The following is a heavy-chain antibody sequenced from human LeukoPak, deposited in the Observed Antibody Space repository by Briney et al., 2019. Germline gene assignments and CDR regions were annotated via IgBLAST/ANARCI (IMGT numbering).Heavy chain of an antibody. D-gene: IGHD5-24*01. CDR3: ARDRDADGFDY. CDR1: GFTFNTYS. J-gene: IGHJ4*02. CDR2: ISVSSSYI. V-gene: IGHV3-21*01. Sequence: GGSLRLSCEASGFTFNTYSMNWARQAPGKGLEWVSSISVSSSYIYYADSVKGRFTISRDNAKNSLDLQMNSLRAEDTAVYYCARDRDADGFDYWGQGTLVTVSS.